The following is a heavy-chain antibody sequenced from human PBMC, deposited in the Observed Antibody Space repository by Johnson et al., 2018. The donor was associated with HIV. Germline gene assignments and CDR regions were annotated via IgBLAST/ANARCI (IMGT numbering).Heavy chain of an antibody. J-gene: IGHJ3*02. Sequence: QMQLVESGGGVVQPGRSLRLSCAASGFTFSSYGMHWVRQAPGKGLEWVAVISYDGSNKYYADSVKGRFTISRDNSKNTLYLQMNSLRAEDTAVYFCARVTKYYFDSSVDAFDIWGQGTMVTVSS. CDR1: GFTFSSYG. D-gene: IGHD3-22*01. CDR3: ARVTKYYFDSSVDAFDI. CDR2: ISYDGSNK. V-gene: IGHV3-30*03.